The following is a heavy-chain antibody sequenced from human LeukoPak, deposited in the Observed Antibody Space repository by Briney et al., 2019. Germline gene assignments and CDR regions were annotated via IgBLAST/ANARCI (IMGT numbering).Heavy chain of an antibody. CDR3: ARDTRRFPRFPDY. Sequence: PGGSLRLSCAASGFTFSGYSMSWVRQAPGKGLEWVSSISSSSSYIYYADSVKGRFTISRDNAKNSLYLHITSLTAEDTAVYYCARDTRRFPRFPDYWGQGTLVTVSS. J-gene: IGHJ4*02. V-gene: IGHV3-21*01. CDR2: ISSSSSYI. D-gene: IGHD3-10*01. CDR1: GFTFSGYS.